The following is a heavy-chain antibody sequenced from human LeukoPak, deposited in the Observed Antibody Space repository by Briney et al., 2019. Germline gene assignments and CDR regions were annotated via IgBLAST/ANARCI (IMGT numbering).Heavy chain of an antibody. CDR3: AKEAPYCGGDCYGVFDY. J-gene: IGHJ4*02. CDR2: ISYSGANS. V-gene: IGHV3-23*01. Sequence: PGGSLRLSCADSGFTFSGSAMSWVRQAPGEGLEWVSLISYSGANSYYADSVKGRFTISRDSSKNTLYLQMNSLRADDTAVYYCAKEAPYCGGDCYGVFDYWGQGTPVTVSS. CDR1: GFTFSGSA. D-gene: IGHD2-21*02.